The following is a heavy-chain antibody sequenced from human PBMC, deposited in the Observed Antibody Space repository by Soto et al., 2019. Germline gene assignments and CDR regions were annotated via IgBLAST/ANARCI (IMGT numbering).Heavy chain of an antibody. CDR2: IFSDAER. V-gene: IGHV2-26*01. Sequence: ESGPTLVNPTETLTLTCAVSGFSLSTGRMGVSWIRQPPGKALEWLAHIFSDAERSYSTSMESRLTISKDASGSQVVLTMTNIDPVDTGTYYCVWVNADTYQNYYGMDVWGQGT. J-gene: IGHJ6*02. CDR1: GFSLSTGRMG. CDR3: VWVNADTYQNYYGMDV. D-gene: IGHD1-1*01.